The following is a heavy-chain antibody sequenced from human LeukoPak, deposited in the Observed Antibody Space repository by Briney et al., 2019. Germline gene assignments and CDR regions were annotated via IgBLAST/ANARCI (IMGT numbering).Heavy chain of an antibody. CDR2: IYPGDSDT. D-gene: IGHD6-6*01. J-gene: IGHJ5*02. Sequence: PGESLKISCKGSGYSFTSYWIGWVRQMPGKGLEWMGIIYPGDSDTRYSPSFQGQVTISADKSISTAYLQWSSLKASDTAMYYCARTIAARLGYNWFDPWGQGTPVTVSS. CDR1: GYSFTSYW. CDR3: ARTIAARLGYNWFDP. V-gene: IGHV5-51*01.